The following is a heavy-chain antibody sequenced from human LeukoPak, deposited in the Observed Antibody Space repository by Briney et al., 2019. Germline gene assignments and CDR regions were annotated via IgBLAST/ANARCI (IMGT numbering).Heavy chain of an antibody. CDR2: IYYSGST. J-gene: IGHJ3*02. V-gene: IGHV4-59*08. CDR3: ASSLGIYCSSTSCYNEKDALDI. Sequence: SETLSLTCTVSGGSISSYYWSWIRQPPGKGLEWIGYIYYSGSTNYNPSLKSRVTISVDTSKNQFSLKLSSVTAADTAVYSCASSLGIYCSSTSCYNEKDALDIWGQGTMVTVSS. D-gene: IGHD2-2*02. CDR1: GGSISSYY.